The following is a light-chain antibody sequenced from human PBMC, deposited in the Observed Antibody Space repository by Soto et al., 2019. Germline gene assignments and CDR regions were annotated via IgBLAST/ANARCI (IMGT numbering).Light chain of an antibody. CDR3: ASWDDTLSGPV. CDR2: RNN. Sequence: QSVLTQPPSTSGTPGQRVTIYCSGSSSNVGSNDVYWYQHVPGAAPNLLIYRNNRRPSGVPDRFSGSKSGSAVSLAISGRRSEDEADYYGASWDDTLSGPVFGGGTKLTVL. J-gene: IGLJ3*02. V-gene: IGLV1-47*01. CDR1: SSNVGSND.